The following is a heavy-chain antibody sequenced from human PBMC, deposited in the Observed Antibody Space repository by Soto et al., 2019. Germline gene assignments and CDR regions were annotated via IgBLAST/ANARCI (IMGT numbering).Heavy chain of an antibody. V-gene: IGHV3-11*01. CDR3: ARRGNIVLVPAASDY. J-gene: IGHJ4*02. CDR1: GFTFSDYY. D-gene: IGHD2-2*01. Sequence: GGSLRLSCAASGFTFSDYYMSWIRQAPGKGLEWVSYISSSGGTIYYADSVKGRFTISRDNAKNSLYLQMNSLRAEDTAVYYCARRGNIVLVPAASDYWGQGTLVTVSS. CDR2: ISSSGGTI.